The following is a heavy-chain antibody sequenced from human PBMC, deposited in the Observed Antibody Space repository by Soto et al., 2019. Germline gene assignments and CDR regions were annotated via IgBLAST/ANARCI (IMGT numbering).Heavy chain of an antibody. CDR2: ISSSSSTI. V-gene: IGHV3-48*02. CDR3: ARRSGEYSSSWDLDCYYYGMDV. CDR1: GFTFSSYS. D-gene: IGHD6-13*01. Sequence: GGSLRLSCAASGFTFSSYSMNWVRQAPGKGLEWVSYISSSSSTIYYADSVKGRFTISRDNAKNSLYLQMNSLRDEDTAVYYCARRSGEYSSSWDLDCYYYGMDVWGQGTTVTVSS. J-gene: IGHJ6*02.